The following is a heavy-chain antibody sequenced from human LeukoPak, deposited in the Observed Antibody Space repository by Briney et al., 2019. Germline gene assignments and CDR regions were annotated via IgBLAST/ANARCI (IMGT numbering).Heavy chain of an antibody. V-gene: IGHV4-59*01. Sequence: SETLSLTCTVSGGSLSNYYWSWIRQPPGKGLEWIGYIYYSGSTNYNSSLKSRITISVDTSKNQFSLKLSSVTAADTAVYYCARRPAYCGGDCYFFDFWGQGTLVTVSS. CDR1: GGSLSNYY. J-gene: IGHJ4*02. CDR3: ARRPAYCGGDCYFFDF. CDR2: IYYSGST. D-gene: IGHD2-21*02.